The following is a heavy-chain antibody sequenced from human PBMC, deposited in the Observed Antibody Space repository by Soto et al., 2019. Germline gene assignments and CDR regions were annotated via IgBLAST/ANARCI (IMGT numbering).Heavy chain of an antibody. CDR1: GFPFNSYW. V-gene: IGHV3-7*01. J-gene: IGHJ6*02. Sequence: GGSLRLSCVASGFPFNSYWMGWVRQAPGKGLEWVANIEQNGDENHYVASVKGRFTISRDTAKNSLYLQMISLRVEDTAIYFCARGVSCSGGTCYQGPPYYYDMDVWGQGTTVTVSS. D-gene: IGHD2-15*01. CDR3: ARGVSCSGGTCYQGPPYYYDMDV. CDR2: IEQNGDEN.